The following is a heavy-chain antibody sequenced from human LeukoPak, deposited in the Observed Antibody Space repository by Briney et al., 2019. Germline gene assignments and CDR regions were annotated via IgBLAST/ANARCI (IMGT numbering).Heavy chain of an antibody. Sequence: ASVKVSCKASGYTFTSYDINWVRQATGQGLEWMGWMNPNSGNTGYAQKFQGRVTMTRNTSISTAYMELNSLRAEDTAVYYCARSRTEADSSGYCFDYWGQGTLVTVSS. CDR2: MNPNSGNT. D-gene: IGHD3-22*01. V-gene: IGHV1-8*01. CDR3: ARSRTEADSSGYCFDY. J-gene: IGHJ4*02. CDR1: GYTFTSYD.